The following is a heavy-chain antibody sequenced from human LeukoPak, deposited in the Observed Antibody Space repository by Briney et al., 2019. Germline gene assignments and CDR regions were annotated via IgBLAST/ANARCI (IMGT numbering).Heavy chain of an antibody. Sequence: PGGSLRLSCAASGFTVSSNYMTWVRQAPGKGLERVSYISSGSSTIYYADSVKGRFTISRDNAKNSLYLQMNSLRAEDTAVYYCARSVDIDYWGQGTLVTVSS. D-gene: IGHD5-12*01. V-gene: IGHV3-48*01. CDR1: GFTVSSNY. J-gene: IGHJ4*02. CDR3: ARSVDIDY. CDR2: ISSGSSTI.